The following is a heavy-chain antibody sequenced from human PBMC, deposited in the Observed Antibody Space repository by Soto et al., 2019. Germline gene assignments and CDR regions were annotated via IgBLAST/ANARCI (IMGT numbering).Heavy chain of an antibody. Sequence: PSETLSLTCSVSGGSISSNDYYWNWIRQPPGKGLEWIGYIYYSGSTYYNPSLKTRVTISVDTSKNQFSLNLSSVTAADTAVYYCAKFGELFSPCRAPYFDYWGQGTQVTVSS. CDR2: IYYSGST. D-gene: IGHD3-10*01. J-gene: IGHJ4*02. CDR3: AKFGELFSPCRAPYFDY. V-gene: IGHV4-30-4*01. CDR1: GGSISSNDYY.